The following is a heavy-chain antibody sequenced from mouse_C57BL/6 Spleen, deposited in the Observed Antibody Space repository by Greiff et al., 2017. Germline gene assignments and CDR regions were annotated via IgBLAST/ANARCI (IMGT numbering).Heavy chain of an antibody. Sequence: DVKLVESGGGLVQSGRSLRLSCATSGFTFSDFYMEWVRQAPGKGLEWIAASRNKANDYTTEYSASVKGRFIVSRDTSQSILYLQMNALRAEDTAIYYCARDAELYYFDYWGQGTTLTVSS. CDR2: SRNKANDYTT. CDR1: GFTFSDFY. J-gene: IGHJ2*01. CDR3: ARDAELYYFDY. V-gene: IGHV7-1*01. D-gene: IGHD1-3*01.